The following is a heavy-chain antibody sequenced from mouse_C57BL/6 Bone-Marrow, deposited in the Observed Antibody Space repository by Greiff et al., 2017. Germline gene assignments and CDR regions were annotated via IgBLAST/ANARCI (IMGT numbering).Heavy chain of an antibody. Sequence: QVQLQQSGPELVKPGASVKLSCKASGYTFTSYDINWVKQRPGQGLEWIGWIYPRDGSTKYHEKFNGKATLTVDTSPSTAYMERHSLTSEDSAVYFCARDYGSSYWYFDVWGTGTAVTVSS. CDR3: ARDYGSSYWYFDV. V-gene: IGHV1-85*01. CDR2: IYPRDGST. J-gene: IGHJ1*03. CDR1: GYTFTSYD. D-gene: IGHD1-1*01.